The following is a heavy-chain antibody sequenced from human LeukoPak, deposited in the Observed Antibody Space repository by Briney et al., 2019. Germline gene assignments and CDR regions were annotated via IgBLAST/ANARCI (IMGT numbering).Heavy chain of an antibody. CDR1: GFTFDDYG. CDR2: ISWNSAGI. CDR3: ICGSYYSFDY. Sequence: PGRSLTLSCAASGFTFDDYGMHWVRQVPGEGLEWVSGISWNSAGIGYADSVQSRFTISRDNAKNSLYLHMNSLRPEDTALYYCICGSYYSFDYWGQGALVTVSS. J-gene: IGHJ4*02. V-gene: IGHV3-9*01. D-gene: IGHD1-26*01.